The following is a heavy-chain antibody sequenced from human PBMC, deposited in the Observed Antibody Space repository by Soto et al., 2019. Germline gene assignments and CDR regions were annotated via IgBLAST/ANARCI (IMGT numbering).Heavy chain of an antibody. V-gene: IGHV3-7*01. CDR3: ARVYPGSGWPYHYYGMDV. J-gene: IGHJ6*02. CDR2: IKKDGSEK. D-gene: IGHD6-19*01. Sequence: EVQLVESGGGLVQPGGSLRLSCVASGFTFSSYWMSWVRQAPGKGLERVANIKKDGSEKYYVDSVKDRFTISRDNAKNSLYLQMNSLRAEDSAVYYCARVYPGSGWPYHYYGMDVWGQGTTVTVSS. CDR1: GFTFSSYW.